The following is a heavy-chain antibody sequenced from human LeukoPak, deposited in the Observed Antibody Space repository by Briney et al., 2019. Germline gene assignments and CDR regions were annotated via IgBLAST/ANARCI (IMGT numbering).Heavy chain of an antibody. CDR2: MKPNDGNR. D-gene: IGHD6-19*01. CDR3: ARGDSVAGTSNYFDS. J-gene: IGHJ5*01. Sequence: ASVKVSCKTSGYTFTSFDIHWVRQATGQGLEWMGWMKPNDGNRGFAQKFQGRLTMTSDTSLATAYMELTSLTSDDTAVYYCARGDSVAGTSNYFDSWGQGTLVTVSS. V-gene: IGHV1-8*01. CDR1: GYTFTSFD.